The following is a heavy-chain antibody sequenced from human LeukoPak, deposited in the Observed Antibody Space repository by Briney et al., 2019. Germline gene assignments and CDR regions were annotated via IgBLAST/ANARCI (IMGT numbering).Heavy chain of an antibody. CDR3: AKAEYSSNYGMDV. Sequence: GGSLRLSCAASGFTFSSYAMSWVRQAPGKWLEWFSAISGSCGSTYYADSVKGRLTISRDNSKNPLYLQMNSMRAEDTAVYYCAKAEYSSNYGMDVWGQGTTVTVSS. J-gene: IGHJ6*02. D-gene: IGHD6-6*01. V-gene: IGHV3-23*01. CDR1: GFTFSSYA. CDR2: ISGSCGST.